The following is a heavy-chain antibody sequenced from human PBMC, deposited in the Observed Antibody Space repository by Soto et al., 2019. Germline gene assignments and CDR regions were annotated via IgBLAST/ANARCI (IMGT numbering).Heavy chain of an antibody. Sequence: QLQLQESGSGLVEPSQTLSLTCAVSGASISSGGHSWSWVRQPPGKGLEWVGYIYHSGSTYYNPSLRSRVIISVDRSKTQFSLKLRSVTAADTAVYYCVRDLGSTSDYWGQGALVTVSS. D-gene: IGHD2-2*01. CDR1: GASISSGGHS. V-gene: IGHV4-30-2*01. CDR2: IYHSGST. J-gene: IGHJ4*02. CDR3: VRDLGSTSDY.